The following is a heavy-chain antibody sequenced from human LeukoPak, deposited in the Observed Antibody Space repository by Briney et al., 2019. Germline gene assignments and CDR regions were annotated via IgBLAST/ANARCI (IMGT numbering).Heavy chain of an antibody. CDR2: ISSSSSYI. Sequence: KPGGSLRLSCAASGFTFSSYSMNWVRQAAGKGLEWVSSISSSSSYIYYADSVKGRFTISRDNAKNSLYLQMNSLRAEDTAVYYCARDFYYGSGSYYNDYWGQGTLVTVSS. V-gene: IGHV3-21*01. D-gene: IGHD3-10*01. CDR1: GFTFSSYS. J-gene: IGHJ4*02. CDR3: ARDFYYGSGSYYNDY.